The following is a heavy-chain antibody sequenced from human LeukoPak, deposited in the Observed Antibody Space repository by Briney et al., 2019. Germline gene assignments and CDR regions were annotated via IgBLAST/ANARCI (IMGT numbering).Heavy chain of an antibody. Sequence: GGSLRLSCAASGFTFSSYAMSWVRQAPGMGLEWVSGISANGGSTYYADSVKGRFSISRDNSRKTLYLQMNSLRADDTAIYYCAKGPASTWYKSYFDCWGQGTLVTVSS. V-gene: IGHV3-23*01. CDR1: GFTFSSYA. D-gene: IGHD6-13*01. CDR2: ISANGGST. CDR3: AKGPASTWYKSYFDC. J-gene: IGHJ4*02.